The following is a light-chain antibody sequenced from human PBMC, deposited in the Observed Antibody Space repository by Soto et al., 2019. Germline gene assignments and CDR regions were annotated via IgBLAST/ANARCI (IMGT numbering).Light chain of an antibody. CDR2: EVS. V-gene: IGLV2-8*01. J-gene: IGLJ3*02. CDR3: SSSAGSNLRV. CDR1: SSDVGNYKY. Sequence: QSALTQSPSASGSPGQSVTISCTGTSSDVGNYKYVSWYQQHPGKAPKLMIYEVSKRPSGVPDRFSGSKSGNTASLTVSGLQGEEEADYYCSSSAGSNLRVFGGGTKVTVL.